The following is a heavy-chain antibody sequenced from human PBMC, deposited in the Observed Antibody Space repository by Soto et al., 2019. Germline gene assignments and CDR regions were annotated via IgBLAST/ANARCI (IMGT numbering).Heavy chain of an antibody. CDR3: ARSVAVPGAHIDY. V-gene: IGHV4-59*01. J-gene: IGHJ4*02. CDR2: VYYTGST. Sequence: SEALSLTCSVPGGSSSGSYWSCIRQSPGKGLEWLGYVYYTGSTNYSPSLRSRVSISVDTSKNEFSLRLSSVTAADTAVYFCARSVAVPGAHIDYWGQGTQVTVSS. CDR1: GGSSSGSY. D-gene: IGHD6-19*01.